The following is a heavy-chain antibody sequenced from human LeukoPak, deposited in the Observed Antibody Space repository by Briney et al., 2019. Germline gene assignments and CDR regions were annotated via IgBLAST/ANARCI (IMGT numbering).Heavy chain of an antibody. CDR1: GFTFRNYW. CDR2: ISSNSSYI. Sequence: PGGYLRLSCAASGFTFRNYWMSWVRQVPGKGLEWVSLISSNSSYIYYADSVKGRFTISRDNSKNTLYLQMNSLRAEDTAVYYCAKGLSPSTVTTLGDYYYGMDVWGQGTTVTVSS. CDR3: AKGLSPSTVTTLGDYYYGMDV. J-gene: IGHJ6*02. V-gene: IGHV3-23*01. D-gene: IGHD4-17*01.